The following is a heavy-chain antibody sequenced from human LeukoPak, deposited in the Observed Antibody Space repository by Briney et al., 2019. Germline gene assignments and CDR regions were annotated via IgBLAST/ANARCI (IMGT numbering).Heavy chain of an antibody. V-gene: IGHV4-61*01. Sequence: SETLSLTCTVSSGSISTSNYYWSWIRQPPGKGLEWIGYIYYSGSTNYNPSLKSRVTISVDTSKNQFSLKLSSVTAADTAVYYCARQRGSYGFEVYYYYYYMDVWGKGTTVTISS. J-gene: IGHJ6*03. CDR3: ARQRGSYGFEVYYYYYYMDV. D-gene: IGHD5-18*01. CDR1: SGSISTSNYY. CDR2: IYYSGST.